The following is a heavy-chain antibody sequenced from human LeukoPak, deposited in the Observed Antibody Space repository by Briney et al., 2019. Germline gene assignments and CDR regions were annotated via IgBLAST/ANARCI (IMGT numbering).Heavy chain of an antibody. J-gene: IGHJ4*02. D-gene: IGHD3-9*01. CDR1: GLSVSSNH. V-gene: IGHV3-66*01. Sequence: GGSEAPFRVAPGLSVSSNHVSWVRQAPGKGLEWGSVIYRDGSSYYAESVKGRFTPTRDNSNNTLYIQMNSLRAEDTAVYYCARSFYDILIGYYQYFDYWGQGRLVTVSS. CDR2: IYRDGSS. CDR3: ARSFYDILIGYYQYFDY.